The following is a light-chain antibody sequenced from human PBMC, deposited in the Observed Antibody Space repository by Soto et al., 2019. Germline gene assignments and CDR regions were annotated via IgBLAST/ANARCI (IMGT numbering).Light chain of an antibody. Sequence: QSVLTQPPSVSGAPGQRVTISCTGSSSNIGAGYDVHWYQQLPGTAPQLLIYANSNRPSGVPGRFSGSKSGASASLAITGLQAEDEADYYCCSYAGSYPFVFGTGTKLTVL. CDR3: CSYAGSYPFV. J-gene: IGLJ1*01. CDR1: SSNIGAGYD. CDR2: ANS. V-gene: IGLV1-40*01.